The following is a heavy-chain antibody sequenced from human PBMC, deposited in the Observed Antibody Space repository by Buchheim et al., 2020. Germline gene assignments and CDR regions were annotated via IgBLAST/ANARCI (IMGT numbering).Heavy chain of an antibody. Sequence: QVQVVQSGAEVKKPGASVKVSCKASGYTFTTYDLHWVYQAPGQRLEYLGWINTGNGNPEFSQKFRGRVTITRDPSASTAYMELNNLRSEDTGVYYCAISRGWWALDYWGQGTL. CDR3: AISRGWWALDY. CDR2: INTGNGNP. CDR1: GYTFTTYD. D-gene: IGHD6-19*01. J-gene: IGHJ4*02. V-gene: IGHV1-3*04.